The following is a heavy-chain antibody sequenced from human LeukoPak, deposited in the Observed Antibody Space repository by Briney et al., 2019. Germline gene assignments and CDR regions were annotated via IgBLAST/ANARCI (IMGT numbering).Heavy chain of an antibody. J-gene: IGHJ4*02. CDR2: IGSSSTYI. CDR3: ARDGQGYSGSYYAPTNFDY. D-gene: IGHD1-26*01. Sequence: PGGSLRPSCAASGFAFISYSMNWVRQAPGKGLEWVSSIGSSSTYIYYADSVKGRFTISRDNAKNSLYLQMNSLRAEDTAVYYCARDGQGYSGSYYAPTNFDYWGQGTLVTVSS. V-gene: IGHV3-21*01. CDR1: GFAFISYS.